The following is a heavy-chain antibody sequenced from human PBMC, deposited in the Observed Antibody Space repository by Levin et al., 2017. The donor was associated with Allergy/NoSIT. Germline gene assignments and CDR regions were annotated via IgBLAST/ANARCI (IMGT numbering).Heavy chain of an antibody. V-gene: IGHV3-74*01. CDR2: ISTDGSTT. D-gene: IGHD1-26*01. CDR1: GFTFSGSS. CDR3: ARDDLGLSC. J-gene: IGHJ4*02. Sequence: GGSLRLSCAASGFTFSGSSMDWVRQAPGKGLVWVSRISTDGSTTAYADSVKGRFTISRDNAKNTLDLQMNSLRVEDTAVYYCARDDLGLSCWGQGTLVTVSS.